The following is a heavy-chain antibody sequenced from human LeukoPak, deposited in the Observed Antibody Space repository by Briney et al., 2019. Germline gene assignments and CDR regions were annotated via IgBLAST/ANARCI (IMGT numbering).Heavy chain of an antibody. Sequence: GSSVKVSCKASGGTFSSYAISWVRQAPGQGLEWMGRIIPILGIANYAQKFQGRVTITADKSTSTAYMELSSLRSEDTAVYYCARDRPQGGYFEGYYGMDVWGQGTTVTVSS. CDR3: ARDRPQGGYFEGYYGMDV. V-gene: IGHV1-69*04. D-gene: IGHD3-22*01. CDR1: GGTFSSYA. CDR2: IIPILGIA. J-gene: IGHJ6*02.